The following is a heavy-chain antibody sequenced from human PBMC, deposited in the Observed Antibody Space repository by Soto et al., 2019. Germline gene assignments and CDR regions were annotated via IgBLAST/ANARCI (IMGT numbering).Heavy chain of an antibody. CDR3: ARGGGSDSFDY. D-gene: IGHD1-26*01. CDR1: GASITYGGYS. CDR2: INHLETT. Sequence: QLQLHESGSGLVKPSQTLSLTCTVSGASITYGGYSWSWIRQTPGKGLEWIGYINHLETTFYNPSFESRRSLSIDRAKNQSSLNLNSMSAADRAVYFCARGGGSDSFDYWGQGILVTVSS. V-gene: IGHV4-30-2*01. J-gene: IGHJ4*02.